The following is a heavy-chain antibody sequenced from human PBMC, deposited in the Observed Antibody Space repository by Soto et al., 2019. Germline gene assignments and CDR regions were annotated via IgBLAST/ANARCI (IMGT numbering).Heavy chain of an antibody. J-gene: IGHJ4*02. D-gene: IGHD3-10*02. V-gene: IGHV3-30-3*01. Sequence: QVQLVESGGGVVQPGRSLRLSCAASGFTFSSYAMHWVRQAPGKGLEWVAVISYDGSNKYYADSVKGRFTISRDNSKNTLYLQMNSLRAEDTAVYYCARDKTITMIGECGFDYWGQGTLVTVSS. CDR3: ARDKTITMIGECGFDY. CDR1: GFTFSSYA. CDR2: ISYDGSNK.